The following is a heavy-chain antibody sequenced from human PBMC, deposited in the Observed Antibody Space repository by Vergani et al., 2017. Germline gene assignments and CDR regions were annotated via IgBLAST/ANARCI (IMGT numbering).Heavy chain of an antibody. CDR3: ARDSGGYVWGSYEAWFDP. Sequence: QVQLQESGPGVVKPSQTLSLTCAVSGGSISSGDHCWTWIRQRPGKGLEWIGEICHTEDTKYSPSLKSRVTVSVDESRNLFSLRLNSVTAADTAVYYCARDSGGYVWGSYEAWFDPWGQGTLVTVSS. D-gene: IGHD3-16*01. CDR2: ICHTEDT. CDR1: GGSISSGDHC. J-gene: IGHJ5*02. V-gene: IGHV4-31*11.